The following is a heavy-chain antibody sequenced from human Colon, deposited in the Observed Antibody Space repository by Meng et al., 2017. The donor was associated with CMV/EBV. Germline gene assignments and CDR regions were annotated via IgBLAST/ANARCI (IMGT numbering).Heavy chain of an antibody. CDR1: GFTFSSYW. CDR2: IKQDGSEK. J-gene: IGHJ4*02. Sequence: GESLKISCAASGFTFSSYWMSWVRQAPGKGLEWVANIKQDGSEKYYVDSVKGRFTISRDNAKNSLYLQMNSLRAEDTAVYYCARDPDRGYYGPGRCLDFWGRGTLVTVSS. D-gene: IGHD3-10*01. V-gene: IGHV3-7*01. CDR3: ARDPDRGYYGPGRCLDF.